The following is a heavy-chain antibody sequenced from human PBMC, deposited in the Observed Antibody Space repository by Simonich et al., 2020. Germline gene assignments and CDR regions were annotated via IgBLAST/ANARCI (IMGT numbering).Heavy chain of an antibody. D-gene: IGHD1-1*01. Sequence: QVQLQQWGAGLLKPSETLSLTCAVYGGSFVGYYWSWIRQPPGKGLEWIGEINHSGSTNYNPSLKSRVTISVDTSKNQFSLKLSSVTAADTAVYYCARRANWNWYFDLWGRGTLVTVSS. V-gene: IGHV4-34*01. CDR2: INHSGST. CDR1: GGSFVGYY. J-gene: IGHJ2*01. CDR3: ARRANWNWYFDL.